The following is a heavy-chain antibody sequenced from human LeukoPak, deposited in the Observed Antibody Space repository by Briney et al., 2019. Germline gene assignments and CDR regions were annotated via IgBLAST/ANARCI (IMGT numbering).Heavy chain of an antibody. CDR2: IYYSGST. CDR1: GDSVSSSNY. V-gene: IGHV4-39*02. Sequence: PSETLSLTCTVSGDSVSSSNYWGWIRQPPGKGLEWIGSIYYSGSTYYNPSLTSRVTISVDTSKNQFSLKLNSVTAADTAVYYCAREELLYYFDYWGQGTLVTVSS. CDR3: AREELLYYFDY. J-gene: IGHJ4*02. D-gene: IGHD3-10*01.